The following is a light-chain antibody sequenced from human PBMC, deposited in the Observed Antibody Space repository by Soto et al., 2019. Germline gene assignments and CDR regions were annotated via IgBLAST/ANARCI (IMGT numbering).Light chain of an antibody. CDR2: DVR. J-gene: IGLJ2*01. CDR1: SSDVGGYDY. CDR3: SSHTSSSTRV. Sequence: QSVLTQPASVSGSPGQSIAISCTGTSSDVGGYDYVSWYQQHPGKAPKLMIYDVRNRPSGVSDRFSGSKSVNTASLTISGLQAGDEAVYYCSSHTSSSTRVFGGGTKVTVL. V-gene: IGLV2-14*01.